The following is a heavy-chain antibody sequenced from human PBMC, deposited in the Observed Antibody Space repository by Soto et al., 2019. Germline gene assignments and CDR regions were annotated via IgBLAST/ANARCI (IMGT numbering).Heavy chain of an antibody. Sequence: SETLSLTGTVCGGSISSSGYYWGWIRQPPGKGLEWIGSIYYSGSTYYNPSLKSRVNISVDTSKNQFSLKLSSVTAADTAVYYCARHYGSVSYMFYNLFDPWGQGTLVTFSS. V-gene: IGHV4-39*01. CDR3: ARHYGSVSYMFYNLFDP. CDR1: GGSISSSGYY. D-gene: IGHD3-10*01. CDR2: IYYSGST. J-gene: IGHJ5*02.